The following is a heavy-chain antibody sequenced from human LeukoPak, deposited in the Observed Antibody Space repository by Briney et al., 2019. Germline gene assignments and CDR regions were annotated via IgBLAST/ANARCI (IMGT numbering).Heavy chain of an antibody. D-gene: IGHD6-13*01. CDR3: ARNLATVDSSWFDP. Sequence: GGSLRLSCAASGFSFGDYWMSWVRQAPGKGLEWVAHIRRDGTDKRYVDSVKGRFTISRDNAKSSLFLQMNSLRAEDTAVYFCARNLATVDSSWFDPWGQGTLVTVSS. CDR2: IRRDGTDK. V-gene: IGHV3-7*01. CDR1: GFSFGDYW. J-gene: IGHJ5*02.